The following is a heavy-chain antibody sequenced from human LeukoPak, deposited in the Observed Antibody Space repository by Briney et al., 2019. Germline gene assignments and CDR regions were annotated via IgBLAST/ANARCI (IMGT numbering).Heavy chain of an antibody. V-gene: IGHV4-59*01. CDR1: GGSISSYY. Sequence: PSETLSLTCTVSGGSISSYYWSWIRQPPGKGLEWIGYIYYSGSTNYNPSLKSRVTISVDTSKNQFSLKLSSVTAADTAVYYCARVGRGGPGGRFDPWGQGTLVTVSS. D-gene: IGHD2-15*01. CDR3: ARVGRGGPGGRFDP. CDR2: IYYSGST. J-gene: IGHJ5*02.